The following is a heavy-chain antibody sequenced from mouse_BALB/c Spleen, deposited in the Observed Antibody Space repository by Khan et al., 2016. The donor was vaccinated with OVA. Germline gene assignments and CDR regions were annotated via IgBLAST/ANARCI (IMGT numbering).Heavy chain of an antibody. D-gene: IGHD2-10*01. J-gene: IGHJ4*01. Sequence: QIQLVQSGPELKKPGETVKISCKASGHTFTNYGMNWVKQAPGKGLKWMGWINTYTGEPTYADDFNGRFAFSLETSASTAYLQITNLTNEDTATDFCARPPYFSYAMDNWGQGTSVTVSS. CDR3: ARPPYFSYAMDN. CDR2: INTYTGEP. CDR1: GHTFTNYG. V-gene: IGHV9-3-1*01.